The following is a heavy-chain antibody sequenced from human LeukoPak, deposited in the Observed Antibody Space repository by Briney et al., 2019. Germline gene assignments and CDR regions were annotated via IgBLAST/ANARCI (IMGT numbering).Heavy chain of an antibody. CDR2: ISYHGSNK. CDR3: AKGLRFLEWLSAFDI. D-gene: IGHD3-3*01. J-gene: IGHJ3*02. V-gene: IGHV3-30*18. Sequence: RSGGSLRLSCAASGFSFSDFGMHWVRQAPGKGLEWVAIISYHGSNKYYEDSVKGRFTLSRDNSKNTLYPQMNSLRAEDTAVYYCAKGLRFLEWLSAFDIWGQGTMVTVSS. CDR1: GFSFSDFG.